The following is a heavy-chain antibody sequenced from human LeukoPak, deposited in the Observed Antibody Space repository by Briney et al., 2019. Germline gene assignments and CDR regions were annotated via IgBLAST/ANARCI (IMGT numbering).Heavy chain of an antibody. CDR3: ARHHATSNCFDP. CDR2: IYHSGIT. CDR1: GDAITSGTYY. J-gene: IGHJ5*02. Sequence: SETLSLTCTVSGDAITSGTYYWDWIRQAPGKGLEWIGNIYHSGITYYTPSFESRVTMTVDTSRNQFSLKLNSLTAADTAVYYCARHHATSNCFDPWGQGILVAVSS. V-gene: IGHV4-39*01.